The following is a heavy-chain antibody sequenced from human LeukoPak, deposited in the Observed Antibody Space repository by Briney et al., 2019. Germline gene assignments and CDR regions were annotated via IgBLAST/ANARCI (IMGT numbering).Heavy chain of an antibody. CDR2: INSDGINT. V-gene: IGHV3-74*01. Sequence: PGGSLRLSCAASGFTFSNYWMHWVRQAPGKGLVWVSRINSDGINTSYADSVKGRFTISRDNSKSTLYLQMNSLRAEDTAVYYCARGPSGYHNTGGQGTLVTVSS. CDR1: GFTFSNYW. J-gene: IGHJ4*02. D-gene: IGHD5-12*01. CDR3: ARGPSGYHNT.